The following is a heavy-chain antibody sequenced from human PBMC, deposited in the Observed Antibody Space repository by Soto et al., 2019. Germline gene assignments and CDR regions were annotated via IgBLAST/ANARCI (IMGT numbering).Heavy chain of an antibody. CDR1: GFTFSSYW. CDR2: IKQDGSEK. J-gene: IGHJ5*02. Sequence: GGSLRLSCAASGFTFSSYWMSWVRQAPGKGLGWVANIKQDGSEKYYVDSVKGRFTISRDNAKNSLYLQMNSLRAEDTAVYYCARVRIVVVPAAIRWFDPWGQGTLVTVSS. V-gene: IGHV3-7*01. D-gene: IGHD2-2*02. CDR3: ARVRIVVVPAAIRWFDP.